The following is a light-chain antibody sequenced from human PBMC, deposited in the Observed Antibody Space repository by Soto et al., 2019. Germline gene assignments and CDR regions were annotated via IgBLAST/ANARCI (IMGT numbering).Light chain of an antibody. CDR1: QSISSW. CDR2: KAS. J-gene: IGKJ1*01. CDR3: QHYNSYSEA. V-gene: IGKV1-5*03. Sequence: DIQMTQSPSPLSASVGDRVTITCRASQSISSWLAWYQQKPGKAPKLLIYKASTLKSGVPSRFSGSGSGTEFTLTISSLQPDDFATYYCQHYNSYSEAFGQVTKVAIK.